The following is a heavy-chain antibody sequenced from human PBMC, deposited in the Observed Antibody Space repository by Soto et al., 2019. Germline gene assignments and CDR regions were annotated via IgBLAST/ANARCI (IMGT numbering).Heavy chain of an antibody. V-gene: IGHV3-30*18. CDR1: GFTFSSYG. CDR2: ISYDGSNK. Sequence: PGGSLRLSCAASGFTFSSYGMHWVRQAPGKGLEWVAVISYDGSNKYYADSVKGRFTISRDNSKNTLYLQMNSLRAEDTAVYYCAKETPVGDASDIWGQGTMVT. J-gene: IGHJ3*02. CDR3: AKETPVGDASDI.